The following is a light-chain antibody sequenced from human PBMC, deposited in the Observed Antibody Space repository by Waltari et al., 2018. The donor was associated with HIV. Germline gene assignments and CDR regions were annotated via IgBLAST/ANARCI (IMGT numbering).Light chain of an antibody. CDR3: QQSYTTPLT. V-gene: IGKV1-39*01. CDR1: QSIDNF. J-gene: IGKJ4*01. CDR2: AAS. Sequence: DIQMTQSPSSLSASLGDRVTITCRASQSIDNFLNWYQQKPGKAPNLLVYAASTLQSEVPSRFSGSGSGTDFTLTISTLQPEDFATYYCQQSYTTPLTFGVGTKVEIK.